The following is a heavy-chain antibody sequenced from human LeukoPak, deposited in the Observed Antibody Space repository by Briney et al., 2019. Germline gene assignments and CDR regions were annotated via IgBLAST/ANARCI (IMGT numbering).Heavy chain of an antibody. D-gene: IGHD6-19*01. CDR1: GGSISSYY. Sequence: SETLSLTCTVSGGSISSYYWSWIRQPPGKGLEWIGYIYYSGSTNYNPSLKSRVTISVDTSKNQFSLKLSSVTAADTAVYYCARAPDYSSGWTRYYYYYYMDVWGKGTTVTISS. CDR2: IYYSGST. V-gene: IGHV4-59*01. J-gene: IGHJ6*03. CDR3: ARAPDYSSGWTRYYYYYYMDV.